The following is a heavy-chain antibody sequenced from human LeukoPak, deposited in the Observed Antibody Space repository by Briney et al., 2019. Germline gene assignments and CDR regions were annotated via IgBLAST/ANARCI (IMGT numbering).Heavy chain of an antibody. V-gene: IGHV4-39*07. J-gene: IGHJ5*02. D-gene: IGHD3-3*01. CDR3: ARANMEDFWRHYNFDP. CDR2: NYYSGST. Sequence: SETLSLTCTVSAVSISSSSYYWGWLRQPPGKGLEWIASNYYSGSTYYNPSLKSRVTISVDTSKNQFSLRLSSVTAADTAVYYCARANMEDFWRHYNFDPWGQGTLVTVSS. CDR1: AVSISSSSYY.